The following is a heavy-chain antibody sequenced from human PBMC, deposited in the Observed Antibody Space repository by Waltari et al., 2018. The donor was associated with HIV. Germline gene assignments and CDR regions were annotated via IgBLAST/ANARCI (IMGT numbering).Heavy chain of an antibody. J-gene: IGHJ5*02. D-gene: IGHD3-3*01. V-gene: IGHV6-1*01. Sequence: QVQLQQSGPRLVKPSQTLSLTCAISGDSVSSNSAAWNWIRQSPRRGLGWLGMTYYRSKLYIDYAVSMKSRIISNPDTSDNRFSLQLNAVTPEDTAVYYCARGWNYDFWSGLEGGKFDPWGQGNLVTVSS. CDR2: TYYRSKLYI. CDR1: GDSVSSNSAA. CDR3: ARGWNYDFWSGLEGGKFDP.